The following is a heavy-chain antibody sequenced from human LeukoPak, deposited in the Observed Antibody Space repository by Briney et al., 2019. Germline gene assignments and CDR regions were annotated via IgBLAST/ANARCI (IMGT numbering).Heavy chain of an antibody. CDR3: ARVRNYYDSSGYLYYFDY. Sequence: GASVKVSCKASGYTFTGLYIHWVRQAPGQGLEWMGWINPNSGGTNYAQPFQGRVTMTRDTSISTAYMELRRLRSDDTAVYYCARVRNYYDSSGYLYYFDYWGQGTLVTVSS. V-gene: IGHV1-2*02. CDR2: INPNSGGT. J-gene: IGHJ4*02. CDR1: GYTFTGLY. D-gene: IGHD3-22*01.